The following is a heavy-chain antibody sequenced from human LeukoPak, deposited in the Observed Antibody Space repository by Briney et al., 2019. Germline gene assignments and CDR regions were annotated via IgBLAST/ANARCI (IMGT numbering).Heavy chain of an antibody. D-gene: IGHD2-2*01. Sequence: ASVKVSCKASGYTFTGYYMHWVRQTPGQGLEWMGWMNPNSGDTSYAREFQDRVTMTRDTSLSTAYMELSRLRSDDTAVYFCARRPINCIITNCYVDYWGQGTLVTVSS. CDR1: GYTFTGYY. V-gene: IGHV1-2*02. J-gene: IGHJ4*02. CDR2: MNPNSGDT. CDR3: ARRPINCIITNCYVDY.